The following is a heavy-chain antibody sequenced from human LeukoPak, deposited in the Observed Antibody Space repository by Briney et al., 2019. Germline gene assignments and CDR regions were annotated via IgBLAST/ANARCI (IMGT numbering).Heavy chain of an antibody. J-gene: IGHJ4*02. CDR2: IYHSGST. Sequence: SETLSLTCTVSGYSISSGYYWGWIRQPPGKGLEWIGSIYHSGSTYYNPSLKSRVTISVDTSKNQFSLELSSVTAADTAVYYCARGALWFGELETRGSFDYWGQGTLVTVSS. D-gene: IGHD3-10*01. V-gene: IGHV4-38-2*02. CDR1: GYSISSGYY. CDR3: ARGALWFGELETRGSFDY.